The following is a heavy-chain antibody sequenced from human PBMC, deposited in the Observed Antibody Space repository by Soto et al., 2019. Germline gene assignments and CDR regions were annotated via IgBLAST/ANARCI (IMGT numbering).Heavy chain of an antibody. J-gene: IGHJ5*02. Sequence: XETLSLPFTVSGDSIAGSSYYWGWIRQPPGRGLEWIGSISYSGIAHYSASLRSRITISVDTSKNQFSLNLSSVTAADTAVYYCARQGLYAFWSGPAHNWVDHWGRGTLVTVSS. D-gene: IGHD3-3*01. CDR1: GDSIAGSSYY. CDR3: ARQGLYAFWSGPAHNWVDH. V-gene: IGHV4-39*01. CDR2: ISYSGIA.